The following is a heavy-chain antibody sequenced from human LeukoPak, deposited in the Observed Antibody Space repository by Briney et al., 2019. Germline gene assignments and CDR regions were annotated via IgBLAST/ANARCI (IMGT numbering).Heavy chain of an antibody. J-gene: IGHJ5*02. V-gene: IGHV3-64D*06. CDR1: GFTFSRSA. D-gene: IGHD3-22*01. CDR3: VKDDSYYYDTSTYVA. Sequence: PGGSLRLSCSASGFTFSRSAMHWVRQAPGKGLEYVLAIGSNGGSTYYADSVKGRFTISRDNSKNTLYLQMSSLRAEDTAVYHCVKDDSYYYDTSTYVAWGQGTLVTVSS. CDR2: IGSNGGST.